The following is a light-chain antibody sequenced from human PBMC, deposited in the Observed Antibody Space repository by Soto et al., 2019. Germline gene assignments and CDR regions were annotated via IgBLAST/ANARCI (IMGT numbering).Light chain of an antibody. V-gene: IGLV2-14*01. CDR2: EVS. Sequence: QSALTQPASVSGSPGQSITISCTGTSSDVGGYNYVSWYQQHPGKAPKLMIYEVSNRPSGVSHRFSGSKSGNTASLTISGLQAEDEADYYCSSYTSSSTPLWVFGTGTKLTVL. CDR3: SSYTSSSTPLWV. J-gene: IGLJ1*01. CDR1: SSDVGGYNY.